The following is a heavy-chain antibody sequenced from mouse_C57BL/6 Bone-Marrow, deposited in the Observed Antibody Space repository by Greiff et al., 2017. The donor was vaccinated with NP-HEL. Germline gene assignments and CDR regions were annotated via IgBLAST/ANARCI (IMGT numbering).Heavy chain of an antibody. CDR1: GYTFTSYW. V-gene: IGHV1-69*01. CDR3: ARDGYYVGFDY. J-gene: IGHJ2*01. D-gene: IGHD2-3*01. Sequence: VKLQESGAELVMPGASVKLSCKASGYTFTSYWMHWVKQRPGQGLEWIGEIDPSDSYTNYNQKFKGKSTLTVNKSSSTAYMQLSSLTSEDSAVYYCARDGYYVGFDYWGQGTTLTVSS. CDR2: IDPSDSYT.